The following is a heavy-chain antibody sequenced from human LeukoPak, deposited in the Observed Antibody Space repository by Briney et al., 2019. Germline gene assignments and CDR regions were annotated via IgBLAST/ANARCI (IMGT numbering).Heavy chain of an antibody. Sequence: GGSLRLSCAASGFTFSSYDMHGVRQAPGKGLECVEVMLNDVINGTYADCVTGSLTASRNISKSILYLQMNGLRGDYTAVYYCAKEDYGGNSRWLDPWGQGTLVTVSS. CDR1: GFTFSSYD. CDR2: MLNDVING. J-gene: IGHJ5*02. CDR3: AKEDYGGNSRWLDP. D-gene: IGHD4-23*01. V-gene: IGHV3-30*18.